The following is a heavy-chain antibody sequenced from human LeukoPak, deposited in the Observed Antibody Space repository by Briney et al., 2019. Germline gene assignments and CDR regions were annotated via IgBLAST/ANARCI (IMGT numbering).Heavy chain of an antibody. J-gene: IGHJ4*02. D-gene: IGHD3-22*01. V-gene: IGHV1-2*02. CDR2: VNPHSGGT. CDR1: GYTFTGYY. Sequence: ASVKVSCKASGYTFTGYYMLLVRQAPGEGLEWMGWVNPHSGGTNYAQKFKGRVTMTRDTSISTAYMELSRLRSDDTAVYYCARDDPSYYYDSSGYYPLILGYWGQGTLVTVSS. CDR3: ARDDPSYYYDSSGYYPLILGY.